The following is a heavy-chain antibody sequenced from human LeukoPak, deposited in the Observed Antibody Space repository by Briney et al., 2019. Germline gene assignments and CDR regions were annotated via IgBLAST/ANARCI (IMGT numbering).Heavy chain of an antibody. CDR2: ISDTGDDT. CDR1: GFTFSTYV. D-gene: IGHD3-22*01. V-gene: IGHV3-23*01. Sequence: PGGSLRLSCAASGFTFSTYVMIWVRQAPGKGLEWVSAISDTGDDTYYADSVKGRFTISRDNSKSTLYLQMNSLRAEDTAVYYCVKGSSDRRPYYFDSWGQGTLVTVSS. J-gene: IGHJ4*02. CDR3: VKGSSDRRPYYFDS.